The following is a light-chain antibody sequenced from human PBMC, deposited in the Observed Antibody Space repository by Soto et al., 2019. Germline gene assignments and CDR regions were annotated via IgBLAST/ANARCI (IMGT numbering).Light chain of an antibody. Sequence: QSVLTQPASVSGSPGQSITISCTGTSSDFEYYDRVSWYQQHPGKAPKLLIYEVNKCPSGVSHRFSGSKSGDTASLTISGLQPEDEADYICCSYAGGRTWVFGGGTKLTVL. V-gene: IGLV2-23*02. J-gene: IGLJ3*02. CDR1: SSDFEYYDR. CDR3: CSYAGGRTWV. CDR2: EVN.